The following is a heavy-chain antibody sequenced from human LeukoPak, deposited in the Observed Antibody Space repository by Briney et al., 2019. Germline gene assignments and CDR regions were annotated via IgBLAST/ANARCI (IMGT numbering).Heavy chain of an antibody. J-gene: IGHJ4*02. CDR1: GGTFSSYA. CDR3: ARDSPDYGGNSY. Sequence: GASVKVSCKASGGTFSSYAISWVRQAPGQGLEWMGGIIPIFGTANYAQKFQGRVTITADESTSTAYMELSSLRSEDTAVYYCARDSPDYGGNSYWGQGTLVTVSS. V-gene: IGHV1-69*01. CDR2: IIPIFGTA. D-gene: IGHD4-23*01.